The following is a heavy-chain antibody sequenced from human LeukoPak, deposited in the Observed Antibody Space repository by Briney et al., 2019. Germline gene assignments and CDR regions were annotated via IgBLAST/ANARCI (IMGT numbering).Heavy chain of an antibody. CDR2: INPNSGGT. J-gene: IGHJ4*02. CDR1: GYTFTGYY. Sequence: ASVKVSCKASGYTFTGYYMHWVRQAPGQGLEWMGWINPNSGGTNYAQKFQGRVTMTRDTSISTAYMELSRLRSDDTAVYYCARTKIEGYCSSTRCYIFDYWGQGT. V-gene: IGHV1-2*02. D-gene: IGHD2-2*02. CDR3: ARTKIEGYCSSTRCYIFDY.